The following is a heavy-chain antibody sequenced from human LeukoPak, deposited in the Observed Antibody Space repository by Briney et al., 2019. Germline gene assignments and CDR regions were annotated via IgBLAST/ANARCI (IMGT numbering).Heavy chain of an antibody. V-gene: IGHV4-34*01. CDR1: GVSFSGYY. CDR2: IEQSGST. CDR3: AINDGSGSYYKSHY. Sequence: SETLSLTCAVYGVSFSGYYLSWIRQPPGKGLEWNGVIEQSGSTNYSPSLMSRVPITIDTSKTQFSLKLNSVTAADTALYYCAINDGSGSYYKSHYWGQGTLVTVSS. D-gene: IGHD3-10*01. J-gene: IGHJ4*02.